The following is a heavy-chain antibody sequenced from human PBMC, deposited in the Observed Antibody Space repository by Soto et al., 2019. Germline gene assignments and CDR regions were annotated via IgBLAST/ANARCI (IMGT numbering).Heavy chain of an antibody. CDR3: ARDLNLVVATIAYYFDY. J-gene: IGHJ4*02. CDR2: ISYDGSNK. V-gene: IGHV3-30-3*01. D-gene: IGHD5-12*01. CDR1: GFTFSSYA. Sequence: GGSLRLSCAASGFTFSSYAMHWVRQAPGKGLEWVAVISYDGSNKYYADSVKGRFTISRDNSKNTLYLQMNSLRAEDTAVYYCARDLNLVVATIAYYFDYWGQGTLVTVSS.